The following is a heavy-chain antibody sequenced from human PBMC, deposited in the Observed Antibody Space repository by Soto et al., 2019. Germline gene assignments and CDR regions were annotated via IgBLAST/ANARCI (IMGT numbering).Heavy chain of an antibody. V-gene: IGHV1-69*08. D-gene: IGHD1-20*01. Sequence: QVQLVQSGAEVKKPGSSVKVSCQASGGTFGSQSFTWVRQAPGQGLEWMGRIVPILDLINYSQKFQDRLTITADKSTSTAYMEPSSLTHDDTALYYCARDAGSGWYNRKWGQGTLVTVSS. CDR1: GGTFGSQS. CDR3: ARDAGSGWYNRK. CDR2: IVPILDLI. J-gene: IGHJ4*02.